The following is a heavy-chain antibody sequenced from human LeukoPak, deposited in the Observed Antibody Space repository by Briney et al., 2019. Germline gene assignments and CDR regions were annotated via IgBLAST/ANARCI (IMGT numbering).Heavy chain of an antibody. CDR3: ARDYSAGSYYGY. CDR2: INPNSGGT. Sequence: ASVKVSCKASRYTFTGYYMHWVRQAPGQGLEWMGWINPNSGGTNYAQKFQGRVTMTRDTSISTAYMELSRLRSDDTAVYYCARDYSAGSYYGYWGQGTLVTVSS. V-gene: IGHV1-2*02. D-gene: IGHD1-26*01. CDR1: RYTFTGYY. J-gene: IGHJ4*02.